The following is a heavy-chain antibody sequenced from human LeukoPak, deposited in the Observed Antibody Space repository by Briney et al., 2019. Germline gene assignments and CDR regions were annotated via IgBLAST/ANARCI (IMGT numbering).Heavy chain of an antibody. Sequence: GASVKVSCKASGYTFTSYGSSWVRQAPGQGLEWMGWISAYNGNTNYAQKLQGRATMTTDTSTSTAYMELRSLRSDDTAVYYCARDSRGGYSYGFDYWGQGTLVTVSS. D-gene: IGHD5-18*01. CDR2: ISAYNGNT. CDR1: GYTFTSYG. CDR3: ARDSRGGYSYGFDY. V-gene: IGHV1-18*01. J-gene: IGHJ4*02.